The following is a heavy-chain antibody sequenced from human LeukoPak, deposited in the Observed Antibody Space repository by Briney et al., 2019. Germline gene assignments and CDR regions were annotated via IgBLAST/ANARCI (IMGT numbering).Heavy chain of an antibody. J-gene: IGHJ6*02. Sequence: GGSLRLSCAASGFTFSSYGMHWVRQAPGKGLEWVAVISYDGSNKYYADSVKGRFTISRDNSKNTLYLQMNSLRAEDTAVYYCAKRGQRPGATSDYYYGMDVWGQGTTVTVSS. CDR3: AKRGQRPGATSDYYYGMDV. CDR1: GFTFSSYG. CDR2: ISYDGSNK. D-gene: IGHD1-26*01. V-gene: IGHV3-30*18.